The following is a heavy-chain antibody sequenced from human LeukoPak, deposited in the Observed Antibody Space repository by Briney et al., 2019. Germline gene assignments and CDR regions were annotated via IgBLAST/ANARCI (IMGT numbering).Heavy chain of an antibody. CDR2: ISYDGSNK. J-gene: IGHJ4*02. Sequence: GGSLRLSCAASGFTFSDYAMHWVRQAPGKGLEWVAVISYDGSNKYYADSVKGRFTISRDNSKNTLYLQMNSLRAEDTAVYYCAKDRRYYDSSGYPGYWGQGTLVTVSS. CDR1: GFTFSDYA. CDR3: AKDRRYYDSSGYPGY. D-gene: IGHD3-22*01. V-gene: IGHV3-30*18.